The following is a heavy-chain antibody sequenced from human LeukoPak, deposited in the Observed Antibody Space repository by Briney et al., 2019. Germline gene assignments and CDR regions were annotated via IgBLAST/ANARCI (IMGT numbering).Heavy chain of an antibody. J-gene: IGHJ4*02. V-gene: IGHV3-7*01. Sequence: GGSLRLSCAASGFTFSSYWMNWVRQAPGKGLEWVANIKQDGSEKYYVDSVKGRFTISRDNAKNSLYLQMNSLRAEDTAVYYCARDVRYYDSSGHYWGQGTLVTVSS. CDR1: GFTFSSYW. D-gene: IGHD3-22*01. CDR2: IKQDGSEK. CDR3: ARDVRYYDSSGHY.